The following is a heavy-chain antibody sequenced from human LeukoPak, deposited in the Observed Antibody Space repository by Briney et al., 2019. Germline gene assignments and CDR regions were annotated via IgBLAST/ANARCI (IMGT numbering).Heavy chain of an antibody. J-gene: IGHJ5*02. Sequence: GESLKISFKGSGSSFTSYWIGWVRPMPGKGLEWMGIIYPGDSDTRYSPSFQDQVTISADKSISTAYLQWSSLKASDTAMYYCARPVVPAATGGWFDPWGQGTLVTVSS. CDR3: ARPVVPAATGGWFDP. D-gene: IGHD2-2*01. CDR1: GSSFTSYW. V-gene: IGHV5-51*01. CDR2: IYPGDSDT.